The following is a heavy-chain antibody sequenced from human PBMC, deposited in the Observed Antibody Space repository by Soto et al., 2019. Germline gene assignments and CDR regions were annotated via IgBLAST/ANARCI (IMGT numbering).Heavy chain of an antibody. J-gene: IGHJ4*02. CDR1: GGSISSGGYS. CDR2: IYHSGST. D-gene: IGHD5-12*01. CDR3: AAGGGLPRYY. Sequence: QLQLQESGSGLGKPAQTLSLTRAVYGGSISSGGYSWSWIREPPEKDLEWIGYIYHSGSTYYNPSLKRRVTISVDRSKNQFSLKLSSVTAADTAVYYCAAGGGLPRYYWGQGTLVTVSS. V-gene: IGHV4-30-2*01.